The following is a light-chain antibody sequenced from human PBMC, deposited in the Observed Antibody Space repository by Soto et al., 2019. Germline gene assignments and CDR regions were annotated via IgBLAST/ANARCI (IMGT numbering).Light chain of an antibody. Sequence: EIVLTQSPGTLSLSPGERATLSCRASQSVSSSYLAWYQQKPGQAPRLLIYGASSRATGIPDRFSGSGSGTDFTLTISRLEPEDFAVYYCQQYGSSPPTTFGPGTKVDIQ. CDR2: GAS. CDR3: QQYGSSPPTT. V-gene: IGKV3-20*01. CDR1: QSVSSSY. J-gene: IGKJ3*01.